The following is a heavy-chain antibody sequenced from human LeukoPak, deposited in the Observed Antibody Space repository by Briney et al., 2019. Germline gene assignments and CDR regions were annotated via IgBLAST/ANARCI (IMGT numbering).Heavy chain of an antibody. CDR3: ARDIVVVTAKGEDYYYGMDV. D-gene: IGHD2-21*02. J-gene: IGHJ6*02. Sequence: GASVKVSCKASGGTFSSYAIGWVRQAPGQGLEWMGGIIPIFGTANYAQKFQGRVTITADESTSTAYMELSSLRSEDTAVYYCARDIVVVTAKGEDYYYGMDVWGQGTTVTVSS. CDR1: GGTFSSYA. CDR2: IIPIFGTA. V-gene: IGHV1-69*13.